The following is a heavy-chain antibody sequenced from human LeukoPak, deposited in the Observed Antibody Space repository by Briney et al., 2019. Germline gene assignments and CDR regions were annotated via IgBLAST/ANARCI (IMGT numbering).Heavy chain of an antibody. J-gene: IGHJ5*02. Sequence: SETLPLTCTVSGGSISSYYSSWIRQPAGKGLEWIGRIYTSGSTNYNPSLKSRVTMSVDTSKNQFSLKLSSVTAADTAVYYCARDGYSYGSTTYNWFDPWGQGILVTVSS. CDR1: GGSISSYY. CDR3: ARDGYSYGSTTYNWFDP. CDR2: IYTSGST. V-gene: IGHV4-4*07. D-gene: IGHD5-18*01.